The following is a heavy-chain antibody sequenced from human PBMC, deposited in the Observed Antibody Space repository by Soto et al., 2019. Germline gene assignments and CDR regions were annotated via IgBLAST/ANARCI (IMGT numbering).Heavy chain of an antibody. CDR1: GFTFDDYA. CDR2: ISWNSGSI. D-gene: IGHD1-7*01. J-gene: IGHJ4*02. Sequence: GGSLRLSCAASGFTFDDYAMHWVRQAPGKGLEWVSGISWNSGSIGYADSVKGRFTISRDNAKNSLYLQMNSLRAEDTALYYCAKGRTGTTYLYFDYWGQGTLVTVSS. CDR3: AKGRTGTTYLYFDY. V-gene: IGHV3-9*01.